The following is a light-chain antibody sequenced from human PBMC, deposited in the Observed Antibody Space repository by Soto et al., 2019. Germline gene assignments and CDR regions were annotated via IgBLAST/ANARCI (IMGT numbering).Light chain of an antibody. CDR2: GGS. CDR1: QGVSSNS. Sequence: EIVLTQSPGTLSLSPGERATLSCRASQGVSSNSLAWYQQKPGQAPRVLIYGGSSRATGIPDRFSGSGSGTDFTLTISRLEPEDFAVYYCQQYDNSPYTFGQGTKLDLK. CDR3: QQYDNSPYT. J-gene: IGKJ2*01. V-gene: IGKV3-20*01.